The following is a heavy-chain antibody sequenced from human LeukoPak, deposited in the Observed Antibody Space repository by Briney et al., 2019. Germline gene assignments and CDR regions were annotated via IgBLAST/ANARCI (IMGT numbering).Heavy chain of an antibody. Sequence: SETLSLTCTVSGYSISSGYYWGWIRQPPGKGLEWIGSIYHSGSTYYNPSLKSRVTISVDTSKNQFSLKLISVTAADTAVYYCARGEQQLVRDYFDYWGQGTLVTVSS. V-gene: IGHV4-38-2*02. J-gene: IGHJ4*02. CDR3: ARGEQQLVRDYFDY. D-gene: IGHD6-13*01. CDR1: GYSISSGYY. CDR2: IYHSGST.